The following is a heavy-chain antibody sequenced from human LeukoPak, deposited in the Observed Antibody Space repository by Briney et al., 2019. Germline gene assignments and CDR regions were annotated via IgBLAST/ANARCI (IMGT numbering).Heavy chain of an antibody. CDR1: GFTFSSYA. CDR2: ISYDGSNK. D-gene: IGHD2-2*01. V-gene: IGHV3-30-3*01. J-gene: IGHJ4*02. CDR3: ARSLGYCSSTSSYGVDY. Sequence: GGSLRLSWAAWGFTFSSYAMQGVRQAPGKGREGVAVISYDGSNKYYADSVKGRFTISRDNSKNTLYLQMNSLRAEDTAVYYCARSLGYCSSTSSYGVDYWGQGPLVTVSS.